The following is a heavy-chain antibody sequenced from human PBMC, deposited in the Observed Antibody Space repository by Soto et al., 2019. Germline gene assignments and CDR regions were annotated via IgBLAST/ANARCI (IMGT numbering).Heavy chain of an antibody. CDR2: INHSGST. Sequence: PSETLSLTCAVYGGSLSGYYWSWIRQPPGKGLGWIGEINHSGSTNYNPSLKSRVTISVDTSKNQFSLKLSSVTAADTAVYYCARRGWSNDYWGQGTLVTVSS. J-gene: IGHJ4*02. V-gene: IGHV4-34*01. CDR1: GGSLSGYY. CDR3: ARRGWSNDY. D-gene: IGHD3-10*01.